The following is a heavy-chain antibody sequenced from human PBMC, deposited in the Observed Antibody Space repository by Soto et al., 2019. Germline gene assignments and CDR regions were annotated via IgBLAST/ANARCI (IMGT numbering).Heavy chain of an antibody. J-gene: IGHJ4*02. CDR1: GGSISTYY. Sequence: SETLSLTCTVSGGSISTYYWTWIRQPPGKGLEWIAYILHTGSTNYNPSLKSRLTTSVDTSQNHFSLRLSSVTAADTAVYYCARGRDGYTFDYWGQGSLVTVSS. CDR2: ILHTGST. D-gene: IGHD5-12*01. V-gene: IGHV4-59*01. CDR3: ARGRDGYTFDY.